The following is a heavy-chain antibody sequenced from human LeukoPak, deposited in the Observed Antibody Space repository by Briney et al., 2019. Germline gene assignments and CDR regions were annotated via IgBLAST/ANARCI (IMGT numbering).Heavy chain of an antibody. CDR1: GGSISSGLC. CDR2: IYPSGTT. V-gene: IGHV4-4*02. D-gene: IGHD4-23*01. J-gene: IGHJ4*02. CDR3: TRNAGNSDFDY. Sequence: SETLSLTCAVSGGSISSGLCWTWFRQPPGKGLEWIGEIYPSGTTNYNPSLKSRVTISVDKSENQFSLKLYSVTAADTAVYYCTRNAGNSDFDYWGQGTLSPSPQ.